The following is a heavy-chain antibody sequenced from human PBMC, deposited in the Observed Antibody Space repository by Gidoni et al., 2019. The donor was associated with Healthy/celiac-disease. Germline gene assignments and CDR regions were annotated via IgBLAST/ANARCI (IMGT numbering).Heavy chain of an antibody. J-gene: IGHJ4*02. D-gene: IGHD3-3*01. V-gene: IGHV4-39*07. CDR3: ARDSLYDFWSGTDY. CDR2: IYYSGST. Sequence: QLQLQESGPGLVKPSETLSLTCTVSGGSISSSSYYWGWIRQPPGKGLEWIGSIYYSGSTYYNPSLKSRVTISVDTSKNQFSLKLSSVTAADTAVYYWARDSLYDFWSGTDYWGQGTLVTVSS. CDR1: GGSISSSSYY.